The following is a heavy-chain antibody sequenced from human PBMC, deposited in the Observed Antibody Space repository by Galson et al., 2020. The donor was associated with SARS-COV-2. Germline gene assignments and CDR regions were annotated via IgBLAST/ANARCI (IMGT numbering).Heavy chain of an antibody. V-gene: IGHV4-34*01. J-gene: IGHJ5*02. CDR3: AGWGDYNWFDP. D-gene: IGHD3-10*01. CDR1: GGSFSGYY. CDR2: INHSRST. Sequence: SETLSLTCAVYGGSFSGYYWSWLRQPPGTGLAWTGEINHSRSTNYTPSRKSRVTISVDTSKNQFSLKLSSVTAADTAVYYGAGWGDYNWFDPWGQGTLVTVSS.